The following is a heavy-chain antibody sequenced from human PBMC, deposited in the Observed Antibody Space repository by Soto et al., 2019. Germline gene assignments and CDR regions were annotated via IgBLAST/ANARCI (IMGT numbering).Heavy chain of an antibody. J-gene: IGHJ4*02. Sequence: SETLSLTCAVYGGSFSGYYWSWIRQSPGKGLEWIGEINQSGGTNYNPSLKSRVTISVDAPKNQFSLKLASVTAADTAVYYCARGLWEVRFDYWGQGALVTVSS. D-gene: IGHD1-26*01. CDR1: GGSFSGYY. V-gene: IGHV4-34*01. CDR3: ARGLWEVRFDY. CDR2: INQSGGT.